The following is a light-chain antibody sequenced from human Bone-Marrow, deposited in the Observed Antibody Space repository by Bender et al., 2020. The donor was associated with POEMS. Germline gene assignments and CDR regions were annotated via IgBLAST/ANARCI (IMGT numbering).Light chain of an antibody. V-gene: IGLV2-14*03. CDR3: SSYGRNTLDFV. CDR1: SSDVGAYDY. Sequence: QSALTQPASVSGSPGQSIAISCTGTSSDVGAYDYISWYQHHPGRVPKVLIYDVSNRPSGVSDRFSGSKSGTTASLTISGLQTEDEADYFCSSYGRNTLDFVIGTGTRVTVL. J-gene: IGLJ1*01. CDR2: DVS.